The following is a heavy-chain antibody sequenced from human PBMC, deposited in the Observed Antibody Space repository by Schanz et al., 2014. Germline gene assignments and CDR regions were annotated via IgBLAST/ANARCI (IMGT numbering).Heavy chain of an antibody. V-gene: IGHV1-2*02. CDR2: LNPDSGET. CDR3: ARGGVLVLPPGTVKKGNDY. Sequence: QVQLVQSGAAVKKPGASVKVSCKTSGYSFSDYFIHWVRQAPGQGLEWMGWLNPDSGETLYAQRFXXRVTLTMDTSSRTAYMDLRSLLSDDAAVYFCARGGVLVLPPGTVKKGNDYWGQGTLVTVSS. CDR1: GYSFSDYF. J-gene: IGHJ4*02. D-gene: IGHD3-10*01.